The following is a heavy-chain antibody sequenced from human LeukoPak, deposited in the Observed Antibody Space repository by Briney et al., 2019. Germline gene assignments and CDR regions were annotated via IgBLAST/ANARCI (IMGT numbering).Heavy chain of an antibody. D-gene: IGHD2-2*02. CDR1: GFTFSGYA. V-gene: IGHV3-23*01. CDR3: AKAEYQLLYDAWFDP. Sequence: GGSLRLSCAASGFTFSGYAMSWVRQAPGKGLEWVSAISGSGGSTYYADSVKGRFTISRDNSKNTLYLQMNSLRAEDTAVYYCAKAEYQLLYDAWFDPWGQGTLVTVSS. CDR2: ISGSGGST. J-gene: IGHJ5*02.